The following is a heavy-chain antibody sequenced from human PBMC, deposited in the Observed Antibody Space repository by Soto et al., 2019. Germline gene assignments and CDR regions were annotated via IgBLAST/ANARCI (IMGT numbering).Heavy chain of an antibody. D-gene: IGHD2-15*01. Sequence: QVQLVQSGAEMKKPGSSVKVSCKASGGSFSNSAINWVRQAPGERPEWMGGIVPKVGSGNYAQKFRDRVTITADESTSTAYMELWSLRSEDTAVYYCTSGSRDEGGMDVWGQGATVSVSS. CDR1: GGSFSNSA. CDR2: IVPKVGSG. J-gene: IGHJ6*02. V-gene: IGHV1-69*01. CDR3: TSGSRDEGGMDV.